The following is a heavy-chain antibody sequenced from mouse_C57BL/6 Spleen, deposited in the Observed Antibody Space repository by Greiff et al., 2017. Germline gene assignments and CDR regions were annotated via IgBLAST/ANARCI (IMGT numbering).Heavy chain of an antibody. V-gene: IGHV1-64*01. J-gene: IGHJ2*01. Sequence: VQLQQSGAELVKPGASVKLSCKASGYTFTSYWMHWVKQRPGQGLEWIGMIHPNSGSTNYNEKFKSKATLTVDKSSSTAYMQLSSLTSEDSAVYYCARGDGYYPYYFDYWGQGTTLTVSS. D-gene: IGHD2-3*01. CDR1: GYTFTSYW. CDR2: IHPNSGST. CDR3: ARGDGYYPYYFDY.